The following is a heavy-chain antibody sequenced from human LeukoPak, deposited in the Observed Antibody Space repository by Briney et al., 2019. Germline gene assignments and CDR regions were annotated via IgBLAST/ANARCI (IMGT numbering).Heavy chain of an antibody. V-gene: IGHV3-48*03. J-gene: IGHJ4*02. D-gene: IGHD1-1*01. CDR3: ARNDGFDY. CDR2: ISRSGRTI. CDR1: GFTFSSYE. Sequence: GGSLRLSSAASGFTFSSYEMNWVRQAPGKGLEWVSYISRSGRTIYYADSVKGRFTISRDNAKNSLYLQMNSLRAEDTAVYYCARNDGFDYWGQGTLVTVSS.